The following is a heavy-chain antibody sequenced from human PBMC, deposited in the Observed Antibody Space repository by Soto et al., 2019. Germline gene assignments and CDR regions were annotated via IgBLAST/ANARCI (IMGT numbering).Heavy chain of an antibody. CDR1: GFTFSSYA. Sequence: EVQLLESGGGLVQPGGSLRLSCAASGFTFSSYAMSWVRQAPGKGLEWVSAISGSGGSTYYADSVKGRFTISRDNAKNTLYLQMNSLRAEDTAVYYCAKTYDFWSGRLYAFDIWGQGTMVTVSS. CDR3: AKTYDFWSGRLYAFDI. CDR2: ISGSGGST. J-gene: IGHJ3*02. V-gene: IGHV3-23*01. D-gene: IGHD3-3*01.